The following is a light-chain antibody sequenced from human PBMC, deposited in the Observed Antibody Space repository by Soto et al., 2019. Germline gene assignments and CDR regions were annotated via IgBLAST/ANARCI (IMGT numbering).Light chain of an antibody. CDR1: QSISNH. V-gene: IGKV1-39*01. Sequence: DIKMSHTPSSPSGSEADKVIITGRASQSISNHLNWYQQKPGKAPKLLIFAASSLQSGVPSRFSGSRSGPDFTLTISSLQPEDFATYYCQQSYSRPPTFGQGSIVDVK. CDR2: AAS. J-gene: IGKJ1*01. CDR3: QQSYSRPPT.